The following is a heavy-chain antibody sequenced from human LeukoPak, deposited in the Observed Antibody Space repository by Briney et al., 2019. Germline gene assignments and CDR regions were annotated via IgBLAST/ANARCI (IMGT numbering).Heavy chain of an antibody. CDR1: GDSISNSDYY. V-gene: IGHV4-39*01. CDR3: ARRRKDLNWFDP. Sequence: SETLSLACAVSGDSISNSDYYWGWIRQSPGKGLAWITLINYSGHTFYNPSLRSRVTISVDMPKNQFSLNLNSVTAADTAVYYCARRRKDLNWFDPWGQGTLVTVSS. J-gene: IGHJ5*02. CDR2: INYSGHT.